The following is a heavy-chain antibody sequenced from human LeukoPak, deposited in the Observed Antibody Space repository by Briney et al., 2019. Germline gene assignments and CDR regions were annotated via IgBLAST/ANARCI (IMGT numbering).Heavy chain of an antibody. J-gene: IGHJ4*02. D-gene: IGHD3-3*01. Sequence: GGSLRLSCAASGFTFSSYAMSWVRQAPGKGLEWVSAISGSGGSTYYADSVKGRFTISRDNSKNTLYLQMNSLRAEDTAVYYCAKDQGYDFWSGYYGAAGDYWGQGTLVTVSS. CDR3: AKDQGYDFWSGYYGAAGDY. CDR2: ISGSGGST. V-gene: IGHV3-23*01. CDR1: GFTFSSYA.